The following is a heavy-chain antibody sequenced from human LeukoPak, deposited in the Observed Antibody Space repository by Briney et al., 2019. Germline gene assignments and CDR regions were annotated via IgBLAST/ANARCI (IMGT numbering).Heavy chain of an antibody. V-gene: IGHV3-33*01. CDR2: IWYDGSNK. D-gene: IGHD6-13*01. Sequence: PGGSLRLSCSASGFTFGDYDMSWVRQAPGKGLEWVAVIWYDGSNKYYADSVKGRFTISRDNSKNTLYLQMNSLRAEDTAVYYCARGGIAAAEALSYYYYYYGMDVWGQGTTVTVSS. J-gene: IGHJ6*02. CDR3: ARGGIAAAEALSYYYYYYGMDV. CDR1: GFTFGDYD.